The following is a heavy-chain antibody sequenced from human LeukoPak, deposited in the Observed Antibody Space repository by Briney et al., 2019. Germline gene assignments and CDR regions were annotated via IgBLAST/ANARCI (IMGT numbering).Heavy chain of an antibody. CDR3: ARDMATVTITAPFDY. D-gene: IGHD4-17*01. Sequence: GGSLRLSCAASGFTFSSYSMNWVRQAPGKGLEWVSSISSSSSYIYYADSVKGRFTISGDNAKNSLYLQMNSLRAEDTAVYYCARDMATVTITAPFDYWGQGTLVTVSS. V-gene: IGHV3-21*01. CDR2: ISSSSSYI. J-gene: IGHJ4*02. CDR1: GFTFSSYS.